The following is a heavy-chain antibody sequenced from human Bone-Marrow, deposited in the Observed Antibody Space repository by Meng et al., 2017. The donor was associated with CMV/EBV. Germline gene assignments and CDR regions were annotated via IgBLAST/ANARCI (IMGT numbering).Heavy chain of an antibody. D-gene: IGHD2-2*01. CDR1: GFTFSSYE. V-gene: IGHV3-48*03. J-gene: IGHJ6*02. CDR3: ARDDCSSTSCYWSFSYYYYGMDV. Sequence: GESLKIPCAASGFTFSSYEMNWVRQAPGKGLEWVSYISSSGSTIYYADSVKGRFTISRDNAKHSLYLQMNSLRAEDTAVYYCARDDCSSTSCYWSFSYYYYGMDVWGQGTTVTVSS. CDR2: ISSSGSTI.